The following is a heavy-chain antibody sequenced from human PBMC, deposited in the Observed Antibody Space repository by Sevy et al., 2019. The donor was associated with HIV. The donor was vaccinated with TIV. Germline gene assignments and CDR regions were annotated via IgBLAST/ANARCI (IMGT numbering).Heavy chain of an antibody. CDR3: ARQLLMSSPLDY. V-gene: IGHV4-39*01. Sequence: SETLSLTCTVSGGSISSTIYYWAWIRLPPGKGLELIGTIYYSGTTYYNPSLKSRVTISVDTSKNQFSLKLSSVTAADTAVYYCARQLLMSSPLDYWGQGTLVTVSS. J-gene: IGHJ4*02. CDR1: GGSISSTIYY. CDR2: IYYSGTT. D-gene: IGHD6-6*01.